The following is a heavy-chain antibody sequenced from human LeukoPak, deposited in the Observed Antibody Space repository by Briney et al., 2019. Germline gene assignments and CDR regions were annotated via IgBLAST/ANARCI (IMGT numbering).Heavy chain of an antibody. CDR3: AKDHYIAHAFDI. CDR2: FDPEDGET. D-gene: IGHD3-10*01. J-gene: IGHJ3*02. CDR1: GYTLTELS. V-gene: IGHV1-24*01. Sequence: GASVKVSCKVSGYTLTELSMHWVRQAPGKGLEWMGGFDPEDGETIYAQKFQGRVTMTEDTSTDTAYMELSSLRSEDTAVYYCAKDHYIAHAFDIWGQGTMVTVSS.